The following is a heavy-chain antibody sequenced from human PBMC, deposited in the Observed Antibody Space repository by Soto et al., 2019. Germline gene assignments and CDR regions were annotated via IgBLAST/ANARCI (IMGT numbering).Heavy chain of an antibody. CDR3: ARNYYDFWSGRVNYYYGMDV. CDR2: IKQDGSEK. V-gene: IGHV3-7*01. D-gene: IGHD3-3*01. Sequence: EVQLVESGGGLVQPGGSLRLSCVASGLTFSNYWMTWVRQAPGKGLEWVANIKQDGSEKNYVDSVKGRFTISRDNAKNSLYLQINSLRAEDTAVYFCARNYYDFWSGRVNYYYGMDVWGPGTTVIVSS. J-gene: IGHJ6*02. CDR1: GLTFSNYW.